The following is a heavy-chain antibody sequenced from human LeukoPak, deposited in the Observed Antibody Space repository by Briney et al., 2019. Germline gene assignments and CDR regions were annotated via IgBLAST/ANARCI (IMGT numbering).Heavy chain of an antibody. D-gene: IGHD1-1*01. V-gene: IGHV4-4*07. CDR2: IYTSGST. Sequence: SGTLSLTCSVSDGSMKSYHWSWIRQPAGKGLEWIGRIYTSGSTDYNPSLMSRVTMSVDTSKNQLSLKLRSMTAADTAVYYCARAERTVNEFDIWGQGTIVTVCS. CDR1: DGSMKSYH. J-gene: IGHJ3*02. CDR3: ARAERTVNEFDI.